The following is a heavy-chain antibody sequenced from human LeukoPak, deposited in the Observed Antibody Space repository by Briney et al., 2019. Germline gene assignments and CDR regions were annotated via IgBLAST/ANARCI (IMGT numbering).Heavy chain of an antibody. J-gene: IGHJ1*01. D-gene: IGHD1-26*01. Sequence: SETLSLTCAVYGESFSGYYWNWIRQPPGKGLEWIGEINHSGSTNYSPSLKSRLTISVDTSNQVSLKLRSVTAADTAVYYCARHEPRGTYPLQDWGQGTLVTVSS. CDR3: ARHEPRGTYPLQD. CDR2: INHSGST. V-gene: IGHV4-34*01. CDR1: GESFSGYY.